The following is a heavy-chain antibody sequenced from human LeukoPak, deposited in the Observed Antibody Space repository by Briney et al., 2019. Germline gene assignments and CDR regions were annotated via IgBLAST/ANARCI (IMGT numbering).Heavy chain of an antibody. CDR3: ARPSSSSWFYPFDY. CDR1: GCSFTSYW. CDR2: IYPGDSDT. J-gene: IGHJ4*02. Sequence: GESLKISCKGSGCSFTSYWIGWVRQMPGKGLEWMGIIYPGDSDTRYSPSFQGQVTIPADKSISTAYLQWSSLKASDTAMYYCARPSSSSWFYPFDYWGQGTLVTVSS. D-gene: IGHD6-13*01. V-gene: IGHV5-51*01.